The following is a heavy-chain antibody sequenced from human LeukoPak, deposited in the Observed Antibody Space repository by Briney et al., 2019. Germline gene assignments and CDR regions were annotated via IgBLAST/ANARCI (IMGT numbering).Heavy chain of an antibody. V-gene: IGHV1-69*04. D-gene: IGHD5-18*01. CDR1: GGTFSSYA. CDR2: IIPILGIA. J-gene: IGHJ4*02. CDR3: ASELYSYGQGEGIGNDY. Sequence: SVKVSCKASGGTFSSYAISWVRQAPGQGLEWMGRIIPILGIANYAQKFQGRVTITADKSTSTAYMELSSLRSEDTAVYYCASELYSYGQGEGIGNDYWGQGTLVTVSS.